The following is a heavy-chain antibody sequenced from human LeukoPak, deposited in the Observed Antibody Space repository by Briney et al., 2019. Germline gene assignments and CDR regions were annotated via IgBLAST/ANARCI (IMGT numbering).Heavy chain of an antibody. D-gene: IGHD2-15*01. V-gene: IGHV3-20*04. CDR2: INWNGVST. Sequence: PGGSLRLSCAASGFTFDDYGMSWVRQAPGRRLEWVSFINWNGVSTDYADSVKGRFTISRDNAKNSLYLQMSSLRVEDTALYYCAREDGFCSGGSCYQHWGQGTLVTVSS. J-gene: IGHJ1*01. CDR1: GFTFDDYG. CDR3: AREDGFCSGGSCYQH.